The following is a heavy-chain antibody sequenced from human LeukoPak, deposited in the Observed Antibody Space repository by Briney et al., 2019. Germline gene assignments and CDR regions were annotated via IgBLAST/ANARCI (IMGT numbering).Heavy chain of an antibody. CDR3: ARGEGYFDY. V-gene: IGHV4-4*02. Sequence: PSGTLSLTCAVSGGSINTGNWWSWVRQTPVKGLEWIGYIYYSGSTNYNPSLKSRVTISVDTSKNQFSLKLSSVTAADTAVYYCARGEGYFDYWGQGTLVTVSS. CDR1: GGSINTGNW. J-gene: IGHJ4*02. D-gene: IGHD1-26*01. CDR2: IYYSGST.